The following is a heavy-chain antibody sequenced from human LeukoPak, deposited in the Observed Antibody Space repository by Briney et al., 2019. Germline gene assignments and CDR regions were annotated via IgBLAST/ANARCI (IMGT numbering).Heavy chain of an antibody. D-gene: IGHD3-22*01. V-gene: IGHV4-34*01. Sequence: PSETLSLTCAVYGGSFSGYYRSWIRQPPGKGLEWIGEINHSGSTNYDPSLKSRVTISVDTSKNQFSLKLSSVTAADTAVYYCARAKWLLLDYWGQGTLVTVSS. CDR1: GGSFSGYY. J-gene: IGHJ4*02. CDR3: ARAKWLLLDY. CDR2: INHSGST.